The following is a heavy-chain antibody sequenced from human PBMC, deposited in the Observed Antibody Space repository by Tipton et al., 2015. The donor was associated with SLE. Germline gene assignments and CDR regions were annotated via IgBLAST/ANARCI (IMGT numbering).Heavy chain of an antibody. CDR3: ARGGWWLVSSYNWFDP. J-gene: IGHJ5*02. CDR1: GYTFTNYY. CDR2: INPSGGGT. Sequence: QLVQSGAEVKKPGASVKVSCVASGYTFTNYYMHWVRQAPGQGLEWMGIINPSGGGTSYAQKFQGRVTMTRDTSTSTVYMELSSLRSEDTAVYYCARGGWWLVSSYNWFDPWGQGTLVTVSS. V-gene: IGHV1-46*01. D-gene: IGHD6-19*01.